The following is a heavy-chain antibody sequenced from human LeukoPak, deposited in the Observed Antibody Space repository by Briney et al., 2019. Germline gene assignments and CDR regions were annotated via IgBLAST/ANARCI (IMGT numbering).Heavy chain of an antibody. Sequence: GGSLRLSCAASGFTFSSYGMHWVRQAPGKGLEWVAVISYDGSNKYYVDSVKGRFTISRDNSKNTLYLQMNSLRAEDTAVYCCAKDRGSAAVLDYWGQGTLVTVSS. CDR3: AKDRGSAAVLDY. V-gene: IGHV3-30*18. CDR2: ISYDGSNK. J-gene: IGHJ4*02. CDR1: GFTFSSYG. D-gene: IGHD2-2*01.